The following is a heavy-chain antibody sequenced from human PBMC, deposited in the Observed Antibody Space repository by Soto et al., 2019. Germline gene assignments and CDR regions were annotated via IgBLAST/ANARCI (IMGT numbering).Heavy chain of an antibody. V-gene: IGHV3-30*18. J-gene: IGHJ4*02. CDR3: AKDPYDSSGYWDIDY. CDR2: ISYDGSNK. D-gene: IGHD3-22*01. Sequence: LSCAASGYTFSSSGMHWARKDPGKGLEWVAVISYDGSNKYYADSVKGRFTISRDNSKNTLYLQMNSLRAEDTAVYYCAKDPYDSSGYWDIDYWGQGTLVTVSS. CDR1: GYTFSSSG.